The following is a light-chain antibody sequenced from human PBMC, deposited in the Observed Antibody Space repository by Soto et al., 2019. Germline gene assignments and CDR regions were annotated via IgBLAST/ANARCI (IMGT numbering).Light chain of an antibody. Sequence: DVVLAQSPLSLPVTLGQPASISCRSRQSLVYTDGNAYLNWFQHRPGQSPRRLIYKVSNRDSGVPDRFSGSRSGADFTFNISRVEAEDVGVYYCMQGTHWPWTFGQGTKVEIK. J-gene: IGKJ1*01. V-gene: IGKV2-30*01. CDR1: QSLVYTDGNAY. CDR2: KVS. CDR3: MQGTHWPWT.